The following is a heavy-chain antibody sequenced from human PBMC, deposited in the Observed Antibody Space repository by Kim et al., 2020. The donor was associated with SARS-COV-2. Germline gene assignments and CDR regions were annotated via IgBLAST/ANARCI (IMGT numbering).Heavy chain of an antibody. CDR3: AKDISPLLWFGELLSNNWFDP. Sequence: GGSLRLSCAASGFTFDDYAMHWVRQAPGKGLEWVSGISWNSGSIGYADSVKGRFTISRDNAKNSLYLQMNSLRAEDTALYYCAKDISPLLWFGELLSNNWFDPWGQGTLVTVSS. D-gene: IGHD3-10*01. CDR1: GFTFDDYA. CDR2: ISWNSGSI. J-gene: IGHJ5*02. V-gene: IGHV3-9*01.